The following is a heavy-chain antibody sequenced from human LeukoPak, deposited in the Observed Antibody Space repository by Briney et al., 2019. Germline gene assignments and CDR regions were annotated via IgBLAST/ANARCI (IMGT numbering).Heavy chain of an antibody. V-gene: IGHV3-11*06. CDR3: ARVGELLFRWFDP. CDR1: GFTFSDYY. CDR2: ISSSSSYT. Sequence: PGGSLRLSCAASGFTFSDYYMSWIRQAPGKGLEWVSYISSSSSYTNYADSVKGRFTISRDNAKNSLYLQMNSLRAEDTAVYYRARVGELLFRWFDPWGQGTLVTVSS. J-gene: IGHJ5*02. D-gene: IGHD3-10*01.